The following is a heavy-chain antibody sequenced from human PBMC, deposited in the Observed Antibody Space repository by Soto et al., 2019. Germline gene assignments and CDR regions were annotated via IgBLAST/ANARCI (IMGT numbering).Heavy chain of an antibody. Sequence: QITLKESGPTLVKPTQTLTLTCSFSGFSLSTRGVGVGWIRQPPGKALEWLALIFWDDDKWYSPSLRRRLTXPXDXXKNQVALTMTNMDPVDTATYYCAHRSRGYAYYSDPWGQGTLVTVSS. D-gene: IGHD5-12*01. CDR2: IFWDDDK. CDR3: AHRSRGYAYYSDP. J-gene: IGHJ5*02. CDR1: GFSLSTRGVG. V-gene: IGHV2-5*02.